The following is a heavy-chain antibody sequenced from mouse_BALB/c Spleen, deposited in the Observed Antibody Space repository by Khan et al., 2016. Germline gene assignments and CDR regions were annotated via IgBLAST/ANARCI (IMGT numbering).Heavy chain of an antibody. CDR1: GFTFSGFW. CDR2: INSDGSAI. Sequence: EVQLLETGGGLVQPGGSRGLSCEGSGFTFSGFWMSWVRQTPGKTLEWIGDINSDGSAINYAPSIKDRFTIFRDNDKSTLYLQMSNVRSEDTATXFCRRYDGYYWYFDVWGAGTTVTVSS. J-gene: IGHJ1*01. CDR3: RRYDGYYWYFDV. V-gene: IGHV11-2*02. D-gene: IGHD2-3*01.